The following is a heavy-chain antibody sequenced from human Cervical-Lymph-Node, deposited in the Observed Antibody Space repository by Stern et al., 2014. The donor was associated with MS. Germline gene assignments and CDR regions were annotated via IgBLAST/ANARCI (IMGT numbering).Heavy chain of an antibody. J-gene: IGHJ5*02. V-gene: IGHV4-39*01. CDR2: IYFSETT. D-gene: IGHD1-26*01. CDR3: ARFLYRPITGSPDP. Sequence: QVQLQESGPGLVKPSETLSLTCTVSGGSISTIDYYWGWIRQSPGEKLEWIGSIYFSETTYYNPALKSRVTISVDISNNPFSPRLSSRTAADTAVYYCARFLYRPITGSPDPWGQGTPVTVSS. CDR1: GGSISTIDYY.